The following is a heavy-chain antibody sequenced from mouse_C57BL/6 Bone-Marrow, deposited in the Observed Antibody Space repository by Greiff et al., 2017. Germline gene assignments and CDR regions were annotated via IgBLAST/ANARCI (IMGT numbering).Heavy chain of an antibody. CDR1: GYTFTSYG. CDR3: ARSGYCHWYCDV. J-gene: IGHJ1*03. CDR2: IYPRSGNT. Sequence: QVQLQQSGAELARPGASVKLSCKASGYTFTSYGISWVKQRAGQGLEWIGEIYPRSGNTYYNEKFKGKATLTADKSSSTAYMELRSLTSEDSAVYFCARSGYCHWYCDVWGTGTPVTVSS. V-gene: IGHV1-81*01. D-gene: IGHD2-3*01.